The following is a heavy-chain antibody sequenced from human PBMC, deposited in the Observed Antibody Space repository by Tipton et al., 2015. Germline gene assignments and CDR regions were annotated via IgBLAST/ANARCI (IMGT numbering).Heavy chain of an antibody. D-gene: IGHD6-19*01. Sequence: TLSLTCTVSGGSISSYYWNWIRQPPGKGLEWIGEINHSGSTNYNPSLKSRVTISVDTSKNQFSLKLSSVTAADTAVYYCARTGGVHSSGWEVHWGQGTLVSVSS. CDR1: GGSISSYY. CDR3: ARTGGVHSSGWEVH. V-gene: IGHV4-34*01. CDR2: INHSGST. J-gene: IGHJ4*02.